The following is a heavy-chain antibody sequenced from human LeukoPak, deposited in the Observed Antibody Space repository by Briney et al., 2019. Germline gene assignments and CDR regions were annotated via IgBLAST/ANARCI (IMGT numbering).Heavy chain of an antibody. Sequence: SETLSLTCTVSGGSISSYYWSWIRQPPGKGLEWIGYIYYSGSTNYNPSPKSRVTISVDTSKNQFSLKLSSVTAADTAVYYCARALRVGAQAFDIWGQGTMVTVSS. J-gene: IGHJ3*02. V-gene: IGHV4-59*01. CDR1: GGSISSYY. CDR2: IYYSGST. D-gene: IGHD1-26*01. CDR3: ARALRVGAQAFDI.